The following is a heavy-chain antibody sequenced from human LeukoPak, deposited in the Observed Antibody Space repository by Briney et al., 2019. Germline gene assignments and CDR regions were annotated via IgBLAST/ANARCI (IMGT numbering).Heavy chain of an antibody. V-gene: IGHV3-9*01. D-gene: IGHD5-18*01. CDR2: ISWNSGSI. CDR1: GFTFDDYA. J-gene: IGHJ6*03. CDR3: AKDLVYSLSKFSYYYYYYMDV. Sequence: GGSLRLSCAASGFTFDDYAMHWVRQAPGKGLEWVSGISWNSGSIGYADSVKGRFTISRDNSKNTLYLQMNSLRAEDTAVYYCAKDLVYSLSKFSYYYYYYMDVWGKGTTVTVSS.